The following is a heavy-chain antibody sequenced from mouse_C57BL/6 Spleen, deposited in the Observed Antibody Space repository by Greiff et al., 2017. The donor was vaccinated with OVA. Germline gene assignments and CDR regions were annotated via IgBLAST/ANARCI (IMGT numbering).Heavy chain of an antibody. CDR1: GYTFTDHT. V-gene: IGHV1-78*01. J-gene: IGHJ3*01. D-gene: IGHD2-1*01. CDR3: ARGSMVKEAWFAY. Sequence: LVESAAELVKPGASVKISCKVSGYTFTDHTIHWMKQRPEQGLEWIGYIYPRDGSTKYNEKFKGKATLTADKSSSTAYMQLNSLTSEDSAVYFCARGSMVKEAWFAYWGQGTLVTVSA. CDR2: IYPRDGST.